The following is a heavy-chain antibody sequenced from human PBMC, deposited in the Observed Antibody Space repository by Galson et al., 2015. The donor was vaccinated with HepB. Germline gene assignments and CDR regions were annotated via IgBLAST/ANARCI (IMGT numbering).Heavy chain of an antibody. J-gene: IGHJ4*02. CDR3: ALVAGKVDFDY. V-gene: IGHV3-74*01. CDR2: IRNDGSLT. D-gene: IGHD6-19*01. Sequence: TLRLYGAASGFTFSSYWMYWFRQIPGKGLVWVSDIRNDGSLTRYADSVKGRLNISRDNAKNMLYLQMNSLRVEDTAVYYCALVAGKVDFDYWGQGTLVTASS. CDR1: GFTFSSYW.